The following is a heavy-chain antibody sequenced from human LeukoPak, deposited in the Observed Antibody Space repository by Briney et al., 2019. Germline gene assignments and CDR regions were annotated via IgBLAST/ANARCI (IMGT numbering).Heavy chain of an antibody. CDR3: AKDQHGGNSCFDY. D-gene: IGHD4-23*01. V-gene: IGHV3-23*01. CDR1: GFSLSSHA. CDR2: ISGSGGST. J-gene: IGHJ4*02. Sequence: GGSLRLSCAASGFSLSSHAMSWVRQAPGKGLEWVSAISGSGGSTYYADSVKGRFTISRDNSKNTLYLRMNSLRAEDTAVYYCAKDQHGGNSCFDYWGQGTLVTVSS.